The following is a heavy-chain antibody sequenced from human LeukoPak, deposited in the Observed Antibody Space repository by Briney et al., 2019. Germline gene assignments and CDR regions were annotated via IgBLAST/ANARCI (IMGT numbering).Heavy chain of an antibody. Sequence: GGSVKVSCKASGYTFTSYGISWVRQAPGQGLEWMGWISAYNGNTNYAQKLQGRVTMTTDTSTSTAYMELRSLRSDDTAVYYCARVNVVVRAASWFDPWGQGTLVTVSS. CDR3: ARVNVVVRAASWFDP. V-gene: IGHV1-18*01. J-gene: IGHJ5*02. D-gene: IGHD2-2*01. CDR1: GYTFTSYG. CDR2: ISAYNGNT.